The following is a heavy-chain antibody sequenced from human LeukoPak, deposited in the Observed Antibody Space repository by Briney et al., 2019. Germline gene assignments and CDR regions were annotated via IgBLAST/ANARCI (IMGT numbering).Heavy chain of an antibody. V-gene: IGHV3-74*01. CDR3: ATNAATLAAGNFFDS. Sequence: GGSLRLSCAASGFTFRSYWMHWVRQAPGKGLVWVSHINNDDSSTRYADSVKGRFTISRDNAKNTLYLEVSSLRVEDTAVYYCATNAATLAAGNFFDSWGQGTLVTVSS. D-gene: IGHD6-13*01. CDR2: INNDDSST. CDR1: GFTFRSYW. J-gene: IGHJ4*02.